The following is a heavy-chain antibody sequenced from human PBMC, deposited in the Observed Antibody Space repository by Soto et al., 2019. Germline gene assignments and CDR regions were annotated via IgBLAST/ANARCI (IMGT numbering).Heavy chain of an antibody. Sequence: GGSVRLSCESFRFTFISYDMIWIRQAPGKGLEWVSSIRSSGRTMYYADSVEGRFTVSRDNAKNLLYLQMNGLRAEDTAVYYCAREGGYCTSTICYKFGLDIWGQGTTVTVSS. V-gene: IGHV3-48*03. D-gene: IGHD2-2*02. CDR3: AREGGYCTSTICYKFGLDI. CDR2: IRSSGRTM. CDR1: RFTFISYD. J-gene: IGHJ6*02.